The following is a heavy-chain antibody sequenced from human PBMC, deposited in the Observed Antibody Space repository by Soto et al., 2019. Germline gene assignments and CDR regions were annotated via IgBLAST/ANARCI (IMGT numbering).Heavy chain of an antibody. D-gene: IGHD3-22*01. Sequence: EVQLLESGGGLVQPGGSLRLSCAASGFTFSTYAMSWVRQAPGKRLEWVSAISSGGTSTYYADSVKGRFTISRDNSKNALFLQMISLRAEDTAIYYFAKDGPGFYDTSVRGYWGQGTLVTVSS. CDR2: ISSGGTST. J-gene: IGHJ4*02. CDR1: GFTFSTYA. V-gene: IGHV3-23*01. CDR3: AKDGPGFYDTSVRGY.